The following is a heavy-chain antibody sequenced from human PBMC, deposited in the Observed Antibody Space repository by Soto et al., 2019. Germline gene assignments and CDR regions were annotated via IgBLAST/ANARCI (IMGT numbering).Heavy chain of an antibody. CDR3: ARIAAAGTKVDY. V-gene: IGHV4-59*01. Sequence: SETLSLTCTVSGGSISSNYWTWIRQPPGKGLEWIGYVYNSGSTNYNPSLKSRVTISVDTSKNQFSLKLSSVTAADTAVYYCARIAAAGTKVDYWGQGTLVTVSS. CDR1: GGSISSNY. J-gene: IGHJ4*02. D-gene: IGHD6-13*01. CDR2: VYNSGST.